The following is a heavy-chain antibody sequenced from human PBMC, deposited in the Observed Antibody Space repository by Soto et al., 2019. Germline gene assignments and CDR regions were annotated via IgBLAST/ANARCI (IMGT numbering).Heavy chain of an antibody. CDR2: ISYDGSNK. Sequence: PGGSLRLSCAASGFTFSSYAMHWVRQAPGKGLGWVAVISYDGSNKYYADSVKGRFTISRDNSKNTLYLQMNSLRAEDTAVYYCARESLLTGAFDIWGQGTMVTVSS. V-gene: IGHV3-30-3*01. J-gene: IGHJ3*02. CDR1: GFTFSSYA. D-gene: IGHD2-15*01. CDR3: ARESLLTGAFDI.